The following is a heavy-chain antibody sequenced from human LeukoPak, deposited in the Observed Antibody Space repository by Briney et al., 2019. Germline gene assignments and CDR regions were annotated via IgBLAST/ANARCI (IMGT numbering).Heavy chain of an antibody. V-gene: IGHV4-39*01. Sequence: SETLSLTCTVSGGSISSSSYYWGWIRQPPGKGLEWIGSIYYSGSTYYNPSLKSRVTISVDTSKNQFSLKLSSVTAADTAVYYCQSIAGTPFDYWGQGTLVTVS. CDR1: GGSISSSSYY. CDR3: QSIAGTPFDY. J-gene: IGHJ4*02. D-gene: IGHD6-13*01. CDR2: IYYSGST.